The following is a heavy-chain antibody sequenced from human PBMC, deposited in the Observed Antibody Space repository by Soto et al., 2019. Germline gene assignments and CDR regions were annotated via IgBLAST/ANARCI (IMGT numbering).Heavy chain of an antibody. J-gene: IGHJ3*02. CDR3: TRDPSWGAFDI. D-gene: IGHD7-27*01. CDR1: GFSSSDYW. V-gene: IGHV3-7*01. CDR2: INGDGSDR. Sequence: ELQLVQSGGGLAQPGGSLRLSCIASGFSSSDYWMAWIRQVPGKGLELVAAINGDGSDRGYLESVEGRFTISRDNAINSVFLLLTPLTAEDRAVYFCTRDPSWGAFDIWGQGTMVTVSS.